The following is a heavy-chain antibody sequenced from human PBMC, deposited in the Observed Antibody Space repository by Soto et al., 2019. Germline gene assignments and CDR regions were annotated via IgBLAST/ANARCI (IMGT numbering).Heavy chain of an antibody. V-gene: IGHV1-69*13. CDR2: IIPIFGTA. Sequence: SVKVSCKASGGTFSSYAISWVRQAPVQGLEWMGGIIPIFGTANYAQKFQGRVTITADESTSTAYMELSSLRSEDTAVYYCARDPIEGIVGATDNWFDPWGQGTLVTVSS. CDR3: ARDPIEGIVGATDNWFDP. J-gene: IGHJ5*02. D-gene: IGHD1-26*01. CDR1: GGTFSSYA.